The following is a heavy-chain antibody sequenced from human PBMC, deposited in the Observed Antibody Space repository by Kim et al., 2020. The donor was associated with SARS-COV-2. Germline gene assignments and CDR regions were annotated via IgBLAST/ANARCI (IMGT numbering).Heavy chain of an antibody. J-gene: IGHJ5*02. V-gene: IGHV3-74*01. Sequence: GGSLRLSCAASGFTFSSYWMHWVRQAPGKGLVWVSRINSDGSSTSYADSVKGRFTISRDNAKNTLYLQMNSLRAEDTAVYYCARDRPYSSSWYGQPDSQFDPWGQGTLVTVSS. CDR1: GFTFSSYW. D-gene: IGHD6-13*01. CDR2: INSDGSST. CDR3: ARDRPYSSSWYGQPDSQFDP.